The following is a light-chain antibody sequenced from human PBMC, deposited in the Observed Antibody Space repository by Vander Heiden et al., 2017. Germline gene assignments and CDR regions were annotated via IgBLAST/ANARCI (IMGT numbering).Light chain of an antibody. CDR1: SSNIGNNA. CDR2: YDD. Sequence: QSVLTQPPSVSEAPRQRVTISCSGSSSNIGNNAVNWYQQLPGKAPKLRSEYDDLLPSGVSDRFSGSKSGTSASLAISGLQSEDEAEYDCAAWADSLNGPVFGGGTKLTVL. V-gene: IGLV1-36*01. CDR3: AAWADSLNGPV. J-gene: IGLJ2*01.